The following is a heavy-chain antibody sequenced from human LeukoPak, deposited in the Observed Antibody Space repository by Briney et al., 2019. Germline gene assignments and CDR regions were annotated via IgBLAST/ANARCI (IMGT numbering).Heavy chain of an antibody. J-gene: IGHJ4*02. CDR1: GGSFSGYY. D-gene: IGHD3/OR15-3a*01. CDR3: ARQTGSGLFILP. Sequence: SSETLSLTCAVYGGSFSGYYWSWIRQPPGKGLEWIGEINHSGSTYYNASLKSQVSISIDTSKNQFSLRLTSVTAADTAVYYCARQTGSGLFILPGGQGTLVTVSS. V-gene: IGHV4-34*01. CDR2: INHSGST.